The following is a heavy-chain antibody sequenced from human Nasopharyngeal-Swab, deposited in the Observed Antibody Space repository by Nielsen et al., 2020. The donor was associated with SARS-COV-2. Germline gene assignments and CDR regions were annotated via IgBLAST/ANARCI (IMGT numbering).Heavy chain of an antibody. V-gene: IGHV4-34*01. CDR1: GGSFSGYY. Sequence: SETRSLTCAVYGGSFSGYYWSWIRQPPGKGLDWIGEINHSGSTKYNPSLKSRVNISVDTSKNQFSLKVSSVTAADTAVYCCARGGYYCSSTSCYYYSGYYYGMDVWGQGTTVTVSS. CDR3: ARGGYYCSSTSCYYYSGYYYGMDV. D-gene: IGHD2-2*01. J-gene: IGHJ6*02. CDR2: INHSGST.